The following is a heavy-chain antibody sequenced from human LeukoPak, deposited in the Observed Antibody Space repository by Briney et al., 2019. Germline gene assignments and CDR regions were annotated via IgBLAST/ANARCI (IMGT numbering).Heavy chain of an antibody. CDR1: GFTFSSYW. D-gene: IGHD6-13*01. CDR3: ARDIAAAGLFFDY. Sequence: GGSLRLSCAASGFTFSSYWMSWVRQAPGKGLEWVANMKYDGSEKDYVDSVKGRFTISRDNAKNSLYLQMNSLRAEDTAVYYCARDIAAAGLFFDYWGQGTLVTVSS. CDR2: MKYDGSEK. V-gene: IGHV3-7*01. J-gene: IGHJ4*02.